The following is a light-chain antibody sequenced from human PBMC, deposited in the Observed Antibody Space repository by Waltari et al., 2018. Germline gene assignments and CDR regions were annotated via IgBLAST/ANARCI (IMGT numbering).Light chain of an antibody. CDR2: DTS. CDR1: TGAVTSGHF. Sequence: QAVVTQEPSVTVSPGGTVTPTRGSTTGAVTSGHFPYWFQQKPGQAPMTLIYDTSNKHSGTPARFSGSLLGDKAALTLSGAQPEDEAEYYCLLSYSGARWVFGGGTKLTVL. J-gene: IGLJ3*02. V-gene: IGLV7-46*01. CDR3: LLSYSGARWV.